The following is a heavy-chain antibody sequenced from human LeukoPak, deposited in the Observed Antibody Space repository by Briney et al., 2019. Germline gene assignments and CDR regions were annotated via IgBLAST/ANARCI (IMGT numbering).Heavy chain of an antibody. J-gene: IGHJ4*02. CDR3: AKGYYDYVWGSYYFDY. CDR1: GFTFSSYA. CDR2: ISGSGGST. V-gene: IGHV3-23*01. Sequence: GGSLRLSCAASGFTFSSYAMSWVRQAPGKGLEWVSAISGSGGSTYYADSAKGRFTISRDNSRDTLYLQMNSLRAEDTAVYYCAKGYYDYVWGSYYFDYWGQGTLVTVSS. D-gene: IGHD3-16*01.